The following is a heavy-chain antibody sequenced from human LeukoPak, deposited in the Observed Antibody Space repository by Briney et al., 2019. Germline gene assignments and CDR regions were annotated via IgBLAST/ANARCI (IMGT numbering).Heavy chain of an antibody. CDR1: GGSISGYY. CDR2: FYNSGST. J-gene: IGHJ4*02. CDR3: ARVKLGIADY. V-gene: IGHV4-59*08. D-gene: IGHD7-27*01. Sequence: PSETLSLTCTVSGGSISGYYWSWIRQPPGKSLEWIGYFYNSGSTTYNPSLRSRVTISGDTSKNQFSLKLSSVTAADTAVYYCARVKLGIADYWGQGTLVTVSS.